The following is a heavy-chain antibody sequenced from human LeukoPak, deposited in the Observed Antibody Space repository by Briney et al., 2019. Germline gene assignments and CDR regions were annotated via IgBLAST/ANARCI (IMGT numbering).Heavy chain of an antibody. CDR3: ARGSGLYDILTGSYYFDY. CDR2: IYHSGST. CDR1: GYSISSGYY. J-gene: IGHJ4*02. Sequence: SETLSLTCTVSGYSISSGYYWGWIRQPPGKGLEWIGSIYHSGSTYYNPSLKSRVTISVDTSKNQFSLKLSSVTAADTAVYYCARGSGLYDILTGSYYFDYWGQGTLVTVSS. D-gene: IGHD3-9*01. V-gene: IGHV4-38-2*02.